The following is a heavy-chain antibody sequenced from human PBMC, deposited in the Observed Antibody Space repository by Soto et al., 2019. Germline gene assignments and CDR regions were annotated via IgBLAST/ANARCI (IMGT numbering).Heavy chain of an antibody. D-gene: IGHD3-16*02. CDR3: AKGTFGGVIVTSVDV. J-gene: IGHJ6*02. CDR2: ISGSGGST. CDR1: GFTFSCYA. V-gene: IGHV3-23*01. Sequence: PGGSLRLSCAASGFTFSCYAMSWVRQAPGKGLEWVSAISGSGGSTYYADSVKGRFTISRDNSKNTLYLQMNSLRAEDTAVYYCAKGTFGGVIVTSVDVWGQGTTVTVSS.